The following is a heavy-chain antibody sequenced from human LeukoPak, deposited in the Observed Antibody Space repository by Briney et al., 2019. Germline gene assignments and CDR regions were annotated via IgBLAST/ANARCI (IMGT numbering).Heavy chain of an antibody. CDR3: AKMKGHPLPKYYMDV. D-gene: IGHD1-26*01. CDR2: IKRDGSEK. V-gene: IGHV3-7*03. Sequence: GGSLRLSCAASGFTFSNYWMTWVRQAPGKGREWVANIKRDGSEKYYVDSVKGRFTISRDNAQNSLYLQMNSLRAEDTAIYYCAKMKGHPLPKYYMDVWGQGTTVTVSS. J-gene: IGHJ6*01. CDR1: GFTFSNYW.